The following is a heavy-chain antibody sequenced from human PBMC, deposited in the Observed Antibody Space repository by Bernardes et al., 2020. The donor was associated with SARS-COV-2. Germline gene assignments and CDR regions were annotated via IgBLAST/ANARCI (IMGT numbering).Heavy chain of an antibody. V-gene: IGHV4-34*01. CDR2: INHSGTT. D-gene: IGHD6-19*01. CDR3: VRGIPVAGPGYFDY. Sequence: SETLSLTCAVYVGSFSGYYWTWIRQAPGEGLEWIGEINHSGTTNYNPSLKSRVTISVDTPKNQFSLKLSSVTAADTAVYYCVRGIPVAGPGYFDYWGQGSRVTVSS. J-gene: IGHJ4*02. CDR1: VGSFSGYY.